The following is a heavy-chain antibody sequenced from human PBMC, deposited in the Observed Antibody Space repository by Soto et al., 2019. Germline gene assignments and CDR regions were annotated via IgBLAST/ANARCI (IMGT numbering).Heavy chain of an antibody. CDR3: AREPGGIDY. J-gene: IGHJ4*02. V-gene: IGHV4-61*01. D-gene: IGHD3-16*01. CDR2: IYYSGST. CDR1: GGSVSSGSYY. Sequence: SETLSLTCTVSGGSVSSGSYYWSWIRQPPGKGLEWIGYIYYSGSTNYNPSLKSRVTISVDTSKNQFSLKLSSVTAADTAVYYRAREPGGIDYWGQGTLVTVSS.